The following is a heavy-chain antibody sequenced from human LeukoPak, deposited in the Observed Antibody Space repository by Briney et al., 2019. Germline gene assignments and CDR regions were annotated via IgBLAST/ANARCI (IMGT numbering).Heavy chain of an antibody. Sequence: GGSLRLSCAASGFTVSSNHMSWVRQAPGKGLEWVSVIYSGGSTDYADSVKGRFTISRDNLKNTLYLQMNSLRAEDTAVYYCARESPYVRGGIDPWGQGTLVTVSS. D-gene: IGHD3-10*01. J-gene: IGHJ5*02. V-gene: IGHV3-53*01. CDR3: ARESPYVRGGIDP. CDR1: GFTVSSNH. CDR2: IYSGGST.